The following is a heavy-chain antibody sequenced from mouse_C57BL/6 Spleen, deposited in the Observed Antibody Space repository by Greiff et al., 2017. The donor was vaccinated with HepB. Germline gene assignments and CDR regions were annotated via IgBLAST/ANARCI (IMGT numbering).Heavy chain of an antibody. V-gene: IGHV1-59*01. CDR1: GYTFTSYW. D-gene: IGHD2-1*01. CDR2: IDPSDSYT. Sequence: QVQLKQPGAELVRPGTSVKLSCKASGYTFTSYWMHWVKQRPGQGLEWIGVIDPSDSYTNYNQKFKGKATLTVDTSSSTAYMQLSSLTSEDSAVYYCARDGNLDYWGQGTTLTVSS. CDR3: ARDGNLDY. J-gene: IGHJ2*01.